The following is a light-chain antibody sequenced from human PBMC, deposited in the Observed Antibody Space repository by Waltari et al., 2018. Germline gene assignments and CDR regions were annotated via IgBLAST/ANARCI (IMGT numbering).Light chain of an antibody. J-gene: IGLJ1*01. CDR2: EGT. CDR3: CSYAGSTTFLYV. Sequence: QSALTQPASVSGSPGQSITISCPGSSTALGTYNLVSWYQQHPGKAPKLMIYEGTERPSGVSNRFSGSKSGNTASLTISGLQAEDEADYYCCSYAGSTTFLYVFGTGTKVTVL. V-gene: IGLV2-23*01. CDR1: STALGTYNL.